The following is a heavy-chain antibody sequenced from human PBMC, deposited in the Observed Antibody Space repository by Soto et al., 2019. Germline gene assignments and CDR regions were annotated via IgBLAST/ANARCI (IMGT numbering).Heavy chain of an antibody. CDR1: GFSFSGSA. J-gene: IGHJ5*02. CDR2: IRRKANSSAT. V-gene: IGHV3-73*01. Sequence: GGSLRLSCAASGFSFSGSAMHWVRPASGRGMEWVGRIRRKANSSATGYAASVKGRFTIARDESQNTAYLQMNRLKTEDTAVYYCTRESDFWRAPAVSFDPWGQGTLVTVSS. CDR3: TRESDFWRAPAVSFDP. D-gene: IGHD3-3*01.